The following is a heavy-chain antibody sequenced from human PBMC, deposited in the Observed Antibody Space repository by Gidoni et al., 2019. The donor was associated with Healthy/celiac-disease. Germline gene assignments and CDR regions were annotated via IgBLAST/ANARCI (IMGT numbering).Heavy chain of an antibody. D-gene: IGHD1-7*01. Sequence: VQLVESGGGLVKPGGSLRLSCAASGFTFSSYSMNWVRQDPGKGLELVSSISSSSSYIYYADSVKGRFTISRDNAKNSLYLQMNSLRAEDTAVYYCARDGSTRYNWNYNAFDIWGQGTMVTVSS. CDR3: ARDGSTRYNWNYNAFDI. V-gene: IGHV3-21*01. CDR2: ISSSSSYI. CDR1: GFTFSSYS. J-gene: IGHJ3*02.